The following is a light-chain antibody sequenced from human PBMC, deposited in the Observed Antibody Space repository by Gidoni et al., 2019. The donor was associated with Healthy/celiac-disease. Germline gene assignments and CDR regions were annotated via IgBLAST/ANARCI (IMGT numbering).Light chain of an antibody. CDR1: LSISSW. J-gene: IGKJ1*01. CDR3: QQYNSYPWT. V-gene: IGKV1-5*03. Sequence: DIQMSQSTSTLSASVGYRVTITCRASLSISSWLAWYQQKPRKAPKLLIYKAPSLESGVPSRFSGSGSGPEFTLTISSLQPDDFVTYYCQQYNSYPWTFGQGTKVEIK. CDR2: KAP.